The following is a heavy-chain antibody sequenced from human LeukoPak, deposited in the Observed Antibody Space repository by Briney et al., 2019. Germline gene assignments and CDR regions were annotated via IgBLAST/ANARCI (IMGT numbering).Heavy chain of an antibody. D-gene: IGHD3-16*01. Sequence: ASETLSLTCAVYGGSFTAYYWSWIRQPPGKGLEWIGEINHSGSTNYNPSLKSRVTISVDPSKNQFSVKVSSVTGADTAMYYCARGLHVGETLPYYFWSRGTLVTVSS. CDR2: INHSGST. CDR3: ARGLHVGETLPYYF. V-gene: IGHV4-34*01. J-gene: IGHJ4*02. CDR1: GGSFTAYY.